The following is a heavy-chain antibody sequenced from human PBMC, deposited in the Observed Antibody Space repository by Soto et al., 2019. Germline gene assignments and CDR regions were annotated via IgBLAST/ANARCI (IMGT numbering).Heavy chain of an antibody. Sequence: QVQLQQSGPRLVKPSETLSLTCTVSSGPDRSHNWGWIRQPPGRGLEWIGYVYYTGDTAYNPSLRSRVSLSADTSTNDISLTLSSVTAAATAVYYCVRQGIDSLHGLVDVWGQGTTVSVSS. V-gene: IGHV4-59*08. J-gene: IGHJ6*02. D-gene: IGHD2-15*01. CDR1: SGPDRSHN. CDR3: VRQGIDSLHGLVDV. CDR2: VYYTGDT.